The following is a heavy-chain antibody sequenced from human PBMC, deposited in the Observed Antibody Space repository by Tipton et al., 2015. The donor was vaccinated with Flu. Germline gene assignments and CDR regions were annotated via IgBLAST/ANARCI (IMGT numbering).Heavy chain of an antibody. J-gene: IGHJ4*02. D-gene: IGHD6-19*01. CDR1: GYTFTSYG. V-gene: IGHV1-18*01. Sequence: QLVQSGAEVKKPGASVKVSCKASGYTFTSYGITWVRLPPGQGLEWMGWIIAHNGNTNYAQKFQGRVPMTTDTSTTTAYMELRSLSSDDTAVFYCARGPRDTSGSPLWNWGQGALVTVSS. CDR3: ARGPRDTSGSPLWN. CDR2: IIAHNGNT.